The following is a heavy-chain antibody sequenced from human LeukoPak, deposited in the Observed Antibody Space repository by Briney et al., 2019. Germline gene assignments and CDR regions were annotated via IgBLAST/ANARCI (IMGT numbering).Heavy chain of an antibody. J-gene: IGHJ4*02. D-gene: IGHD4-23*01. V-gene: IGHV3-33*01. CDR2: IWYDGSNK. Sequence: QPGGSLRLSCAASGFTFSSYGMHWVRQAPGKGLEWVAVIWYDGSNKYYADSVKGRFTISRDNSKDTLYLQMNSLRAEDTAVYYCAREGRDYGGNPFDYWGQGTLVTVSS. CDR3: AREGRDYGGNPFDY. CDR1: GFTFSSYG.